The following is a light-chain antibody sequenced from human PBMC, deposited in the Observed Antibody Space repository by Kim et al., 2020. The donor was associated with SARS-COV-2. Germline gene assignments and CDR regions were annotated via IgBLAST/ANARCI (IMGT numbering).Light chain of an antibody. CDR2: QDT. CDR1: KLGDKY. J-gene: IGLJ2*01. V-gene: IGLV3-1*01. Sequence: YELTQPPSVSVSPGQTATITCSGDKLGDKYACWYQQKPGQSPVLVIYQDTKRPSGIPERFSGSNSGNTATLTISGTQAMDEADYYCQAWDSSTVVFGGGTQLTVL. CDR3: QAWDSSTVV.